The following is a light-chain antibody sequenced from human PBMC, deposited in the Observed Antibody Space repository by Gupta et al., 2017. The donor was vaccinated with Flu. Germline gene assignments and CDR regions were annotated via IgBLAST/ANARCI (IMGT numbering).Light chain of an antibody. CDR3: AASDSSLNGYV. Sequence: QSVLTQPPSASGTPGQRVTIACSGSSSNIGSNTVNWYQHPPATAPNLLIYSNNPRPSGVPDRFSGSTSGTSASPPTSGLQSEDEADYYCAASDSSLNGYVFGTGTKVTVL. CDR1: SSNIGSNT. V-gene: IGLV1-44*01. J-gene: IGLJ1*01. CDR2: SNN.